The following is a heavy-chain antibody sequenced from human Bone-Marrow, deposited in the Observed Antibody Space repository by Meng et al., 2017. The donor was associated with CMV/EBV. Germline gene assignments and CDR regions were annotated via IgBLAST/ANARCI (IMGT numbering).Heavy chain of an antibody. CDR2: FDPEDGET. CDR3: ATALTTVTTLFDY. V-gene: IGHV1-24*01. D-gene: IGHD4-17*01. CDR1: GYTLTELS. Sequence: ASVKVSCKASGYTLTELSMHWVRQAPGKGLEWMGGFDPEDGETIYAQKFQGRVTMTEDTSTDTAYMELSSLRSEDTAVYYCATALTTVTTLFDYWGQGTRVTGSS. J-gene: IGHJ4*02.